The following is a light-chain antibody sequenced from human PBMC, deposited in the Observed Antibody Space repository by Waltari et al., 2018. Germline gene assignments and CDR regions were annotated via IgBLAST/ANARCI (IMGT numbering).Light chain of an antibody. CDR2: KAS. V-gene: IGKV1-5*03. CDR1: QSISSW. CDR3: QQYNSYPWT. Sequence: DFVMTQSPSTLSASVGDRVTITCRASQSISSWLAWYQLKPGKAPKLLIYKASTLESGVASRFSGSGSGTEFILTISSLQPDDFATYYCQQYNSYPWTFGQGTMVEIK. J-gene: IGKJ1*01.